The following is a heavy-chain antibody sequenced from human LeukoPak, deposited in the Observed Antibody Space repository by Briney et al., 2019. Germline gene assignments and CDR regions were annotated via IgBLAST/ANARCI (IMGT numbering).Heavy chain of an antibody. Sequence: GSLRLSCAASGFTFSDYYMSWIRQAPGKGPEWVSYISSSGSTIYYADSVKGRFTISRDNAKNSLYLQMNSLRAEDTAVYYCARCSSTSYFDYWGQGTLVTVSS. CDR2: ISSSGSTI. CDR1: GFTFSDYY. V-gene: IGHV3-11*01. J-gene: IGHJ4*02. CDR3: ARCSSTSYFDY. D-gene: IGHD2-2*01.